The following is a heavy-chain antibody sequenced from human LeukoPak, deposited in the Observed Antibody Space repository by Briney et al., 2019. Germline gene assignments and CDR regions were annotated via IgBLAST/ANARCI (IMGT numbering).Heavy chain of an antibody. D-gene: IGHD5-18*01. Sequence: GGSLRLSCAASGFTFSSYAMHWVRQVPGKGLEWVAVISYDGSNKYYADSVKGRFTISRDNSKNTLYLQMNSLRAEDTAVYYCARGDIQLWSPLDIWGQGTMVTVSS. CDR3: ARGDIQLWSPLDI. V-gene: IGHV3-30-3*01. CDR2: ISYDGSNK. J-gene: IGHJ3*02. CDR1: GFTFSSYA.